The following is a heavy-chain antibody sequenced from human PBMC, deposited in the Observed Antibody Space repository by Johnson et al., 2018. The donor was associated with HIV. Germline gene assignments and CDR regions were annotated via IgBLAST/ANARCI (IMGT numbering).Heavy chain of an antibody. CDR2: IRYDGSNK. D-gene: IGHD1-14*01. V-gene: IGHV3-30*02. CDR3: ARGTTGQYHYDAFDI. CDR1: GFTFSSYG. J-gene: IGHJ3*02. Sequence: VQLVESGGGVVQPGGSLRLSCAASGFTFSSYGMHWVRQAPGKGLAWVAFIRYDGSNKYYVDSVQGRFTISRDNAKNSLYLQMSSLRAEETAVYYCARGTTGQYHYDAFDIWGQGTMVTVSS.